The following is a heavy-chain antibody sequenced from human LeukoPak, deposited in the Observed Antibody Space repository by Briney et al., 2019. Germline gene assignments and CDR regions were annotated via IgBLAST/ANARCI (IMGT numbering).Heavy chain of an antibody. CDR2: ISYDGSNK. V-gene: IGHV3-30*04. CDR3: AVAATWDPQYDY. CDR1: GFTFSSYA. J-gene: IGHJ4*02. Sequence: GGSLRLPCAASGFTFSSYAMHWVRQAPGKGLEWVAVISYDGSNKYYADSVKGRFTISRDNSKNTLYLQMNSLRAEDTAVYYCAVAATWDPQYDYWGQGTLVTVSS. D-gene: IGHD2-15*01.